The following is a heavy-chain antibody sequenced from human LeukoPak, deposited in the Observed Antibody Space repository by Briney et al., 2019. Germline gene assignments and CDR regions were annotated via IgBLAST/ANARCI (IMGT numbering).Heavy chain of an antibody. V-gene: IGHV1-8*01. Sequence: ASVKVSCKTSGYAFTSNNIDWVRQATGQGLEWMGWMNADSGETGNKQKFQGRLTMTRDTSISTAYMELSSLTSEDTAVYFCARFNSRSDFDYWGQGTLVTVSS. CDR2: MNADSGET. CDR1: GYAFTSNN. D-gene: IGHD5-18*01. J-gene: IGHJ4*02. CDR3: ARFNSRSDFDY.